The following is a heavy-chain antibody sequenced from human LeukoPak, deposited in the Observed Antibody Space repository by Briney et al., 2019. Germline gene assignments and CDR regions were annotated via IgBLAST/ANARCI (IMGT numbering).Heavy chain of an antibody. CDR3: ARSRGATGFYWVDY. J-gene: IGHJ4*02. D-gene: IGHD3-22*01. CDR1: GFTFRSYA. Sequence: GGSLRLSCVASGFTFRSYAMHWVRQAPGKGLEWVAVISYDGSNKYYADSVTGRFTLSRDNSKNTLYLQMNSLRDEDTAVYYCARSRGATGFYWVDYWGQGTLVTVSS. V-gene: IGHV3-30*04. CDR2: ISYDGSNK.